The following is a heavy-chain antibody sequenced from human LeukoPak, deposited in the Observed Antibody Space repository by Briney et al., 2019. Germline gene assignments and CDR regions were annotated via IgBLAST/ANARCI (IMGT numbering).Heavy chain of an antibody. CDR3: ARAPVAADVY. D-gene: IGHD6-19*01. J-gene: IGHJ4*02. V-gene: IGHV3-21*01. CDR1: GFTFSSYG. Sequence: GGSLRLSCAASGFTFSSYGMNWVRQAPGKGLEWVSSISSSSSYIYYADSVKGRFTISRDNAKNSLYLQMNSLRAEDTAVYYCARAPVAADVYWGQGTLVTVSS. CDR2: ISSSSSYI.